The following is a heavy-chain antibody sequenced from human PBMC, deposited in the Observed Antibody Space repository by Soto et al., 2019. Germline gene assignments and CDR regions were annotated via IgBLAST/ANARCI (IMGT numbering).Heavy chain of an antibody. CDR1: GYTFTSYG. V-gene: IGHV1-18*01. Sequence: ASVKVSCKASGYTFTSYGISWVRQAHGQGLEWMGWISAYNGNTNYAQKLQGRVTMTTDTSTSTAYMELRSLRSDDTAVYYCARAKITFGGVIVLPYYYGMDVWGQGTTVTVSS. CDR2: ISAYNGNT. D-gene: IGHD3-16*02. J-gene: IGHJ6*02. CDR3: ARAKITFGGVIVLPYYYGMDV.